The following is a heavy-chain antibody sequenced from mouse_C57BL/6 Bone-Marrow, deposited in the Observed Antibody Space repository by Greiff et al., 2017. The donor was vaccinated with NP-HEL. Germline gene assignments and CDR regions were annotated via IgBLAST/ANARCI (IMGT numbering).Heavy chain of an antibody. J-gene: IGHJ4*01. CDR3: AREGYYDCAMDY. CDR2: IHPNSGST. CDR1: GYTFTSYW. V-gene: IGHV1-64*01. D-gene: IGHD2-4*01. Sequence: QVQLQQPGAELVKPGASVKLSCKASGYTFTSYWMHWVKQRPGQGLEWIGMIHPNSGSTNYNEKFKSKATLTVDKSSSTAYMQLSSLTSEDSAVYYCAREGYYDCAMDYWGKGTSVTVSS.